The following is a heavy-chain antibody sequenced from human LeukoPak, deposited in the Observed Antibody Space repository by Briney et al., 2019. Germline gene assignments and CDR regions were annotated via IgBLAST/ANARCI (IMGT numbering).Heavy chain of an antibody. J-gene: IGHJ4*02. V-gene: IGHV1-2*02. Sequence: ASVKVSCKASGYTFTGYYMHWVRQAPGQGLEWMGWINPNSGDTNYAQKFQGRVTMTRDTSISTAYMELSRLRSDDTAVYYCARDPSVGTHYFDYWGQGTLVTVSS. CDR3: ARDPSVGTHYFDY. CDR1: GYTFTGYY. D-gene: IGHD3-10*01. CDR2: INPNSGDT.